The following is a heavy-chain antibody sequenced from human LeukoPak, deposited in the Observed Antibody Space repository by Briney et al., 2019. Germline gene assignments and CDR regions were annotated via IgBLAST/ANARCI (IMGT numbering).Heavy chain of an antibody. CDR1: GGSISTYY. D-gene: IGHD1-14*01. CDR3: ARVHPEEYFDY. Sequence: PSETLSLTCTVSGGSISTYYWNWIRQPPGKGLEWIGYIYYSGSTNYNPSLKSRVTISVDTSKNQFSLKLSSVTAADTAVYYCARVHPEEYFDYWGQGTLVTVSS. J-gene: IGHJ4*02. CDR2: IYYSGST. V-gene: IGHV4-59*01.